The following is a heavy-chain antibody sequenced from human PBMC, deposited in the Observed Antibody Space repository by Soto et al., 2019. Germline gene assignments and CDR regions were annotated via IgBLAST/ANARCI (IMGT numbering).Heavy chain of an antibody. CDR2: IYYSGNT. Sequence: QVQLQESGPGLVKPSQTLSLTCTVSGGSIRSGDYYWSWIRQPPGKGLEWIGYIYYSGNTYYNPSLKSRLTTSVGTSKNQFSLKLSSVTAADTAVYYGARALDSSGYYGALDIWGQGTMVTVSS. CDR3: ARALDSSGYYGALDI. CDR1: GGSIRSGDYY. D-gene: IGHD3-22*01. V-gene: IGHV4-30-4*01. J-gene: IGHJ3*02.